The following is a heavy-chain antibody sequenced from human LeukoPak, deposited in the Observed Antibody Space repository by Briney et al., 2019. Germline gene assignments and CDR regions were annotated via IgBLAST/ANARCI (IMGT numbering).Heavy chain of an antibody. CDR3: ARDHSSGWPTYYYYGMDV. CDR1: GFTFSSYG. V-gene: IGHV3-33*01. D-gene: IGHD6-19*01. J-gene: IGHJ6*02. CDR2: IWYDGSNK. Sequence: GGSLRLSCAASGFTFSSYGMHWVRQAPGKGLEWVAVIWYDGSNKYYADSVKGRFTISRDNSKNTLYLQMNSLRAEDTAVYYCARDHSSGWPTYYYYGMDVWGQGTTVTVSS.